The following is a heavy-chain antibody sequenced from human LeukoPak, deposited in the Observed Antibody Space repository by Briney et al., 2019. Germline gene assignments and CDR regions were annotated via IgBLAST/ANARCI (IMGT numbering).Heavy chain of an antibody. CDR1: GYTFTSYG. CDR3: ARAPDYYGSRSYGSIIDP. D-gene: IGHD3-10*01. CDR2: ISAYNGNT. Sequence: GASVKVSCKASGYTFTSYGISWVRQAPGQGLEWMGWISAYNGNTNYAQKLQGRVTMTTDTSTSTAYMELRSLRSDDTAVYYCARAPDYYGSRSYGSIIDPWGQGTLVTVSS. V-gene: IGHV1-18*01. J-gene: IGHJ5*02.